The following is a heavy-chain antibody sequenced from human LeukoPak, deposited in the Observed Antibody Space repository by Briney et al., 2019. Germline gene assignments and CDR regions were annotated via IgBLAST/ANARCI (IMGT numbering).Heavy chain of an antibody. J-gene: IGHJ4*02. CDR1: GYSISSGYY. Sequence: PSETLSLTCTVSGYSISSGYYWGWIRQPPGRGLEWIGSLYPGGSTYYNPSLKSRVTISVDTSKNQFSLKLNSVTAADTAVYLCARDQQSTGWYLPFDHWGQGILVTVSS. D-gene: IGHD6-19*01. V-gene: IGHV4-38-2*02. CDR2: LYPGGST. CDR3: ARDQQSTGWYLPFDH.